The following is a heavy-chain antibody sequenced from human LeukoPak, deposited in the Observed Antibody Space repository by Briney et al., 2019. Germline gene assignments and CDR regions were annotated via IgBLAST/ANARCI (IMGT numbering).Heavy chain of an antibody. V-gene: IGHV4-34*01. J-gene: IGHJ4*02. D-gene: IGHD2-2*01. CDR3: ARGSPKLGYCSSTSCSVFDY. Sequence: PSETLSLTCAVYGGSFSGYYWSWIRQSPGKGLEWIGEINHSGSTNYNPSLKSRVTISVDTSKNQFSLKLSSVTAADTAVYYCARGSPKLGYCSSTSCSVFDYWGQGTLVTVSS. CDR2: INHSGST. CDR1: GGSFSGYY.